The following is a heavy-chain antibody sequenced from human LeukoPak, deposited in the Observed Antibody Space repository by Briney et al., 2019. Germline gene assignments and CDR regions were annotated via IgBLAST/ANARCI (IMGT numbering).Heavy chain of an antibody. CDR1: GGSISSSSYY. CDR3: VRQAWRITGTTGPFDY. D-gene: IGHD1-20*01. Sequence: SETLSLTCTVSGGSISSSSYYWGWIRQPPGKGLEWIGNIYYSGSTYYNPPLKGRVTISVDTSKNQFSLKLTSVTAADTAVYYCVRQAWRITGTTGPFDYWGQGTLVAVSS. J-gene: IGHJ4*02. V-gene: IGHV4-39*01. CDR2: IYYSGST.